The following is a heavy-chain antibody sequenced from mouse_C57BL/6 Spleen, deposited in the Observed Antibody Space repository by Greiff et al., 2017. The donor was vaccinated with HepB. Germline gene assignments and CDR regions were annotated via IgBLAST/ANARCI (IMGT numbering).Heavy chain of an antibody. CDR3: ARGYGSTHFDY. V-gene: IGHV1-80*01. Sequence: QVQLQQSGAELVKPGASVKISCKASGYAFSSYWMNWVKQRPGKGLEWIGQIYPGDGDPNYNGKFKGKATLTADKSSSTAYMQLSSLTSEDSAVYFCARGYGSTHFDYWGQGTTLTVSS. D-gene: IGHD1-1*01. CDR2: IYPGDGDP. CDR1: GYAFSSYW. J-gene: IGHJ2*01.